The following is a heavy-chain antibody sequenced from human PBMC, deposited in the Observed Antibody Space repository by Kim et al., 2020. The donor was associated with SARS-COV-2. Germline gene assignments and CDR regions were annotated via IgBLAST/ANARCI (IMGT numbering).Heavy chain of an antibody. V-gene: IGHV3-30*18. Sequence: GGSLRLSCAASGFTFSSYGMHWVRQAPGKGLEWVAVISYDGSNKYYADSVKGRFTISRDNSKNTLYLQMNSLRAEDTAVYYCAKDQVLLWFGEFAYWGQGTLVTVSS. CDR1: GFTFSSYG. J-gene: IGHJ4*02. CDR2: ISYDGSNK. D-gene: IGHD3-10*01. CDR3: AKDQVLLWFGEFAY.